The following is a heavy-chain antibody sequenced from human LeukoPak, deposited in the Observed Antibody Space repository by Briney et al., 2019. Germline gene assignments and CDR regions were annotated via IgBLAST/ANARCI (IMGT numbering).Heavy chain of an antibody. J-gene: IGHJ6*02. CDR1: GFAFSSYG. V-gene: IGHV3-33*06. CDR3: AKDLWPNYYYYYGMDV. CDR2: IWYDGSNK. D-gene: IGHD2/OR15-2a*01. Sequence: PGGSLRLSCAASGFAFSSYGMHWVRQAPGKGLEWVAVIWYDGSNKYYADSVKGRFTISRDNSKNTLYLQMNSLRAEDTAIYYCAKDLWPNYYYYYGMDVWGQGTTVTVSS.